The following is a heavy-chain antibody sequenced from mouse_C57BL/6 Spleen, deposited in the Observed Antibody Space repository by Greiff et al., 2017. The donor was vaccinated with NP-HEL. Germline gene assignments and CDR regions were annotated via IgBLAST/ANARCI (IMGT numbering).Heavy chain of an antibody. CDR3: ARVGGLRRDFDY. Sequence: QVQLQQPGAELVMPGASVKLSCKASGYTFTSSWMHWVKQRPGQGLEWIGEIDPSDSYTNYNQTFTGKSTLTVDKSSSTAYMQHSSLTSEDSAVYYCARVGGLRRDFDYWGQGTTLTVSS. V-gene: IGHV1-69*01. J-gene: IGHJ2*01. CDR2: IDPSDSYT. CDR1: GYTFTSSW. D-gene: IGHD2-4*01.